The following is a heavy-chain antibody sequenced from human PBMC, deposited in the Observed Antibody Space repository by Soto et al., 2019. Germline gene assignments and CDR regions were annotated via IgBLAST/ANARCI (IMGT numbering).Heavy chain of an antibody. D-gene: IGHD3-16*01. CDR1: GFTFNMYG. CDR2: ISASGGST. J-gene: IGHJ6*03. Sequence: EVQLVESGGGLIQPGGSLRLACEASGFTFNMYGIVWVRQAPGKGLEWVSAISASGGSTYYADSVKGRFIISRDNSKNTVYVEMHSLRAEDTAVYYCGKGQWGYYYMDVGGVGTTVTVSS. CDR3: GKGQWGYYYMDV. V-gene: IGHV3-23*04.